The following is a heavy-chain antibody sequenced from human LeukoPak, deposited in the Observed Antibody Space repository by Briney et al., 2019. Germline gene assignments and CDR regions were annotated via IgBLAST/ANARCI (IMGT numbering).Heavy chain of an antibody. CDR1: GFTFSSHG. D-gene: IGHD3-16*02. Sequence: PGGTLRLSCAASGFTFSSHGMSWVRQASGKGLEWVSGISGSGGRTYYADSAKGRFTISRDNSKNTLYLQMNSLRLEDTAVYYCAKHPGGFTGIVNYYYMDVWGEGTTVTVSS. CDR3: AKHPGGFTGIVNYYYMDV. CDR2: ISGSGGRT. J-gene: IGHJ6*03. V-gene: IGHV3-23*01.